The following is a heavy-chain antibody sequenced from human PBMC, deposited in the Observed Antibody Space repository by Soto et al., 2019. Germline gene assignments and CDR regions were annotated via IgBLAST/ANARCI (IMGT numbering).Heavy chain of an antibody. D-gene: IGHD6-13*01. CDR1: GFTFSSYA. CDR2: ISYDGSNK. Sequence: PGGSLRLSCAASGFTFSSYAMHWVSQDPGKGLEWVAVISYDGSNKYYADSVKGRFTISRDNSKNTLYLQMHSLRAEDTAVYYCARDGSSWHYWPYYYYYSMDVWGQGTTVTVSS. CDR3: ARDGSSWHYWPYYYYYSMDV. V-gene: IGHV3-30-3*01. J-gene: IGHJ6*02.